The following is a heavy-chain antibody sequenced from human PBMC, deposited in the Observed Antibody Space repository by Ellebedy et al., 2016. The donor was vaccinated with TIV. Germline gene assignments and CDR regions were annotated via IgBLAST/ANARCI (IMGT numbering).Heavy chain of an antibody. V-gene: IGHV6-1*01. CDR1: GDSVSSNSAA. CDR2: TYYRSKWYN. J-gene: IGHJ4*02. D-gene: IGHD4-17*01. CDR3: ARGGGYGDYFDY. Sequence: SQTLSLTCAISGDSVSSNSAAWSWIRQSPSRGLEWLGRTYYRSKWYNDYAVSVKSRITIDPDTSKNQFSLQLNSVTPDDTAVYYCARGGGYGDYFDYWGRGTLVTVSS.